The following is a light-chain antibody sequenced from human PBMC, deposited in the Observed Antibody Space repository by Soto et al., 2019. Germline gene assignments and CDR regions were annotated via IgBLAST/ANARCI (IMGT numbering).Light chain of an antibody. CDR3: QQGSRFPLS. CDR1: QVINTH. V-gene: IGKV1D-12*01. CDR2: DTS. J-gene: IGKJ4*01. Sequence: DIQMTQSPSSVSASVGDRVIITCRASQVINTHLVWYQQRPGRVPNLLIYDTSILQTGVPSRFSGSGSGTDFTLTISSLQPEDSGTYYCQQGSRFPLSFGGGTKVDIK.